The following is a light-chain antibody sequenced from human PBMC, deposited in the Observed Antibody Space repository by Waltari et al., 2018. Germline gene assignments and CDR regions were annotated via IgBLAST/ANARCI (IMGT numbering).Light chain of an antibody. CDR1: SSDVGGYNY. CDR3: SSYTSSSTRV. CDR2: DVS. J-gene: IGLJ2*01. Sequence: QSALTQPASVSGSPGQSITISCTGTSSDVGGYNYVSWYQQHQGKAPKLMIFDVSNRPSGVSNRFSGSTSGNTASLTISVLQAEDEADYDCSSYTSSSTRVFGGGTKLTVL. V-gene: IGLV2-14*03.